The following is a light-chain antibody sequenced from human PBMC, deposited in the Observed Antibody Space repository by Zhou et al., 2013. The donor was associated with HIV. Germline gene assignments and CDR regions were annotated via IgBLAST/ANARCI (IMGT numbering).Light chain of an antibody. V-gene: IGKV1-27*01. Sequence: DIQMIQSPSSLSASVGDRVSITCRATEGISNYLAWYQQKPGQVPKLLIYGADTLQSGVPSRFRGSGSGTLFSLTITSLQPEDVATYYCQKYNSAPRTFGQGTRVDIK. J-gene: IGKJ1*01. CDR3: QKYNSAPRT. CDR1: EGISNY. CDR2: GAD.